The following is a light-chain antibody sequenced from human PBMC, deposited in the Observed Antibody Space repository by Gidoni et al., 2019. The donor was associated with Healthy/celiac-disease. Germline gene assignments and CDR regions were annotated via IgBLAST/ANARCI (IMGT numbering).Light chain of an antibody. CDR3: QEYYSITT. J-gene: IGKJ3*01. CDR2: WAS. CDR1: QSVLYSSNNKNY. V-gene: IGKV4-1*01. Sequence: DIVRTQSPDYLAVSLGERATINCKSSQSVLYSSNNKNYLAWYQQKPGQPPKLLIYWASTRESGVPDRFNGSGSGTDFTLTIRSLQAEDGAVYYCQEYYSITTFGPGTKVDIK.